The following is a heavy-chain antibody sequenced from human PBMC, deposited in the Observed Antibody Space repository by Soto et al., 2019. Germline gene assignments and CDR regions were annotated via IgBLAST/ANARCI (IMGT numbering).Heavy chain of an antibody. CDR2: INPNSGGT. CDR1: GYTFTGYH. Sequence: ASVKVSCKASGYTFTGYHMHWVRQAPGQGLEWMGWINPNSGGTNYAQKFQGWVTMTRDTSISTAYMELSRLRSDDTAVYYCARDLRDGYSYYFDYWGQGTLVTVSS. V-gene: IGHV1-2*04. CDR3: ARDLRDGYSYYFDY. D-gene: IGHD5-18*01. J-gene: IGHJ4*02.